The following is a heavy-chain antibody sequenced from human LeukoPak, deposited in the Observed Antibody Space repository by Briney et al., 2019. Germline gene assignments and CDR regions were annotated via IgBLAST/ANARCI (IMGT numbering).Heavy chain of an antibody. J-gene: IGHJ4*02. CDR1: GFTFSSYG. V-gene: IGHV3-23*01. CDR3: AKGSTYYYGSSAWFDY. CDR2: ISGSGGST. Sequence: PGGSLRLSCAASGFTFSSYGMSWVRQAPGKGLEWVSAISGSGGSTYYADSVKGRFTISRDNAKNSLYLYMNSLRAEDMALYYCAKGSTYYYGSSAWFDYWGQGTLVTVSS. D-gene: IGHD3-22*01.